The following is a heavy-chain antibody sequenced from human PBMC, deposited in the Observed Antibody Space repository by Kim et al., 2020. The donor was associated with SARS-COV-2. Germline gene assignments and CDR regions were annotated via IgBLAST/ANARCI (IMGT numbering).Heavy chain of an antibody. J-gene: IGHJ6*02. D-gene: IGHD1-26*01. V-gene: IGHV3-23*01. CDR3: ARRFIVGGGRGMDV. Sequence: GGSLRLSCVASGLTFSNDAMNWVRQAPGKGLEWVSTIGTSGANTWYVDSVKGRFTISRDNSKNTLFLQMTSLRVEDTAVYYCARRFIVGGGRGMDVWGQGTTVTVSS. CDR1: GLTFSNDA. CDR2: IGTSGANT.